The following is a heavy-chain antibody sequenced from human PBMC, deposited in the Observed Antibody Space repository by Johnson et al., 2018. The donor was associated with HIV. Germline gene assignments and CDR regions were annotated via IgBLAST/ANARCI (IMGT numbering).Heavy chain of an antibody. V-gene: IGHV3-66*01. CDR1: GFTFSDHW. D-gene: IGHD1-14*01. J-gene: IGHJ3*02. CDR3: ARDDRPDGFDI. Sequence: VQLVESGGGVVQPGRSLRLSCAASGFTFSDHWMQWVRQAPGKGLVWVSRINAGGDTYYADSVKGRFTISRDRSKNTVSLQMNSLRVEDTAVYYCARDDRPDGFDIWGQGTMVTVSS. CDR2: INAGGDT.